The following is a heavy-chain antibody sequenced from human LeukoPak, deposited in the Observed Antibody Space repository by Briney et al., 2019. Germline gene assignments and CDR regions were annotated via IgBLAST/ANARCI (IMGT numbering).Heavy chain of an antibody. D-gene: IGHD3-10*01. CDR1: GFTFSSYS. J-gene: IGHJ4*02. CDR3: ARVHLLWFGEVFDY. V-gene: IGHV3-21*01. CDR2: ISSSSSYI. Sequence: PGGSLRLSCAASGFTFSSYSMNWVRQAPGKGLEWVSSISSSSSYIYYADSVKGRFTISRDNAKNSLYLQMNSLRAEDTAVYYCARVHLLWFGEVFDYWGQGTLVTVSS.